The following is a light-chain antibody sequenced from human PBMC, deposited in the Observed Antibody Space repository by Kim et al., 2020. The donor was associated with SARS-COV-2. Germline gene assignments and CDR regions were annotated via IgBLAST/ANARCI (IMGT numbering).Light chain of an antibody. Sequence: VSPGRKATITGSEKKLGDMYVSEYRQEPGQSPPLIIYQDSKRPSGIPGRFSGSNSGDTATLTISETQAMDEADYYCLAWDSSTYVFGTGTKVTVL. CDR3: LAWDSSTYV. CDR2: QDS. CDR1: KLGDMY. V-gene: IGLV3-1*01. J-gene: IGLJ1*01.